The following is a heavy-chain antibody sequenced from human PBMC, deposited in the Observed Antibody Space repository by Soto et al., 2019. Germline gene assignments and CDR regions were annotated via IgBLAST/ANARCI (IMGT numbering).Heavy chain of an antibody. D-gene: IGHD6-19*01. CDR3: YSRGW. J-gene: IGHJ4*02. V-gene: IGHV3-30*03. CDR1: GFTFSTFA. CDR2: ISNDGITK. Sequence: QVQLVEAGGGVVQPGRSLRLSCVASGFTFSTFAMHWVRQAPGKGLEWVALISNDGITKYYAESVKGRFTISRYNSKNTLYLEMDSLRTEDTAVYDAYSRGWWGLGTRVTVSS.